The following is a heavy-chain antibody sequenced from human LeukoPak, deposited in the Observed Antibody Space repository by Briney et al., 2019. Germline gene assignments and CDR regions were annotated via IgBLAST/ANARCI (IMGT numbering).Heavy chain of an antibody. J-gene: IGHJ4*02. V-gene: IGHV3-21*01. CDR2: ISSSSSYI. Sequence: GGSLRLSCAASGFTFSSYSMNWVRQAPGKGLEWGSSISSSSSYIYYADSVKGRFTISRDNAKNSLYLQMNSLRAEDTAVYYCARDTFYDSSGYLDYWGQGTLVTVSS. CDR1: GFTFSSYS. CDR3: ARDTFYDSSGYLDY. D-gene: IGHD3-22*01.